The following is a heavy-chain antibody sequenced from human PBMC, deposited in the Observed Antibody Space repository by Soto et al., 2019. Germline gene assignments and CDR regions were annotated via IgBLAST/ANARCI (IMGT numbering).Heavy chain of an antibody. J-gene: IGHJ6*02. D-gene: IGHD3-10*01. CDR3: AREFPRDVYNFGSGAMDV. Sequence: PSETLSLTCAVSRGSGRSDNYCWSWIRQTPGKGLEWLGFISNTGNTKYNPSLKSRVTISLDTSKNHFSLRLTSVTAADTAVYYCAREFPRDVYNFGSGAMDVWGQGTTVTVSS. CDR1: RGSGRSDNYC. V-gene: IGHV4-61*03. CDR2: ISNTGNT.